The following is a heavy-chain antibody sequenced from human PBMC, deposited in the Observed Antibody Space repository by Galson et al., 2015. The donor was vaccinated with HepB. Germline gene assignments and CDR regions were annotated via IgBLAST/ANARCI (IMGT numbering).Heavy chain of an antibody. Sequence: SVKVSCKASGYTFTSYGISWVRQAPGQGLEWMGWISAYNGNTNYAQKLQDRVTMTTDTSTTTAYMELRSLRSDDTAVYYCARALYSRLLWSGEGEFGYWGQGTLVTVSS. V-gene: IGHV1-18*04. D-gene: IGHD3-10*01. CDR1: GYTFTSYG. J-gene: IGHJ4*02. CDR3: ARALYSRLLWSGEGEFGY. CDR2: ISAYNGNT.